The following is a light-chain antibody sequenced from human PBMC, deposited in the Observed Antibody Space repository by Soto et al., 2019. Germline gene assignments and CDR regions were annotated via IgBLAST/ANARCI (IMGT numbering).Light chain of an antibody. Sequence: QSVLTQPHSVSGSPGQSVTISCTGTSSDVGGYSYVSWYQQHPGKAPQLIIYDVTERPSGVPDRFSGSKSGNTASLTITGLQAEDEADYYCCSYTGSYSDVFGIGTKATVL. V-gene: IGLV2-11*01. CDR2: DVT. J-gene: IGLJ1*01. CDR3: CSYTGSYSDV. CDR1: SSDVGGYSY.